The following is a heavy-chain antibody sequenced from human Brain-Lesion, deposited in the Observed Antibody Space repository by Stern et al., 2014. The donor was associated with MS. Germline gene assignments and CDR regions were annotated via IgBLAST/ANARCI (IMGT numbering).Heavy chain of an antibody. D-gene: IGHD2-15*01. V-gene: IGHV4-39*01. J-gene: IGHJ5*02. CDR1: GGSVSSTSYA. CDR2: IYFSWNT. Sequence: VQLVESGPGLVKPSETLSLTCTVAGGSVSSTSYAWAWIRQPPGQGLGWIGSIYFSWNTSDIRSLKSRLTIPLYTSKMRFSRQRRSVTAADTAVYYCAGEEDIRYCSGGSCTGNWFDPWGQGTLVTVSS. CDR3: AGEEDIRYCSGGSCTGNWFDP.